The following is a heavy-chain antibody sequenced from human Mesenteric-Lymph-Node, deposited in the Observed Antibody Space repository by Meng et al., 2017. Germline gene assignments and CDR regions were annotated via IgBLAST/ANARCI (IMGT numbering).Heavy chain of an antibody. J-gene: IGHJ4*02. CDR3: ARGRRNEPLFDY. V-gene: IGHV1-69*13. CDR2: LIAVFDKT. D-gene: IGHD1-14*01. CDR1: GGSFSTHT. Sequence: VKLVQSGAEVKKPGSSVKVACKTSGGSFSTHTFSWVRQPPGQGLEWKGGLIAVFDKTKAAPRFQDRVTFTADESTSTAYMELSSLTFDDTAVYFCARGRRNEPLFDYWGQGTLVTVSS.